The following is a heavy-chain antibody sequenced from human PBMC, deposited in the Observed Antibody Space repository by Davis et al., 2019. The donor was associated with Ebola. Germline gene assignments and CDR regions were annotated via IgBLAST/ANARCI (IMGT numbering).Heavy chain of an antibody. CDR1: GMSFSAYY. V-gene: IGHV4-34*01. CDR2: IHHSGST. Sequence: PSETLSLTCAVYGMSFSAYYWNWIRQSPGKGLEWIGEIHHSGSTNYNPSLKNRVTISVDSSKNQFSLKLSSVTAADTAVYYCARGAPLQLWRNSYYYMDVWGKGTTVTVSS. CDR3: ARGAPLQLWRNSYYYMDV. D-gene: IGHD5-18*01. J-gene: IGHJ6*03.